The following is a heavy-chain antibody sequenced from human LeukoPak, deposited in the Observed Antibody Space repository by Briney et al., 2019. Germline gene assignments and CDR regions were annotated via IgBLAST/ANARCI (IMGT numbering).Heavy chain of an antibody. CDR2: IDPSDSYT. CDR1: GYXFTSYW. Sequence: GESLKISCNGSGYXFTSYWISWVRQMPGKGLEWMGRIDPSDSYTNYSPSFQGHVTISADKSISTAYLQWSSLKASDTAMYYCARRRYSSSWYGAFDIWGQGTMVTVSS. D-gene: IGHD6-13*01. V-gene: IGHV5-10-1*01. J-gene: IGHJ3*02. CDR3: ARRRYSSSWYGAFDI.